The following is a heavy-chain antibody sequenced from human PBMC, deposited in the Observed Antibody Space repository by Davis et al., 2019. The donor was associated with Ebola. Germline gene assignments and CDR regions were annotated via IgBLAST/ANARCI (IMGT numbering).Heavy chain of an antibody. Sequence: SVKVSCKASGGTFSSYAISWVRQAPGQGLEWMGGIIPIFGTANYAQKFQGRVTITADESTSTAYMELSSLRSEDTAVYYCTREWSQRDGYNYYWGQGTLVTVSS. D-gene: IGHD5-24*01. CDR1: GGTFSSYA. CDR2: IIPIFGTA. J-gene: IGHJ4*02. V-gene: IGHV1-69*13. CDR3: TREWSQRDGYNYY.